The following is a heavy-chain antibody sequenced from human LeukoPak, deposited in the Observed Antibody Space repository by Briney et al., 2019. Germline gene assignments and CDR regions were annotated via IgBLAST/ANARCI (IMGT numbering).Heavy chain of an antibody. J-gene: IGHJ6*04. V-gene: IGHV3-48*03. CDR2: ISNSGSSI. D-gene: IGHD3-10*02. Sequence: GGSLRLSCAASGFTFSSYEVNWVRQAPGEGLEWISYISNSGSSIYYADSVKGRFTISRDNAKNSLYLQMNSLRAEDTAVYYCAELGITMIGGVWGKGTTVTISS. CDR1: GFTFSSYE. CDR3: AELGITMIGGV.